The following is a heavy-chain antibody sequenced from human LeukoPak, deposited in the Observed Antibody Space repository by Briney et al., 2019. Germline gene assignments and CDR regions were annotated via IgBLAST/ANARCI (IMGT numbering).Heavy chain of an antibody. J-gene: IGHJ4*01. Sequence: ASVKVSCKASGYTFTSYYMHWVRQAPGQGLEGMGIINPSGGSTSYAQKFQGRVTITRDTSTSTVYIDLSSPRSEETAVHLCVRGKDSSGGSNRWYYGGQGTPVTVSP. CDR1: GYTFTSYY. V-gene: IGHV1-46*01. D-gene: IGHD6-19*01. CDR2: INPSGGST. CDR3: VRGKDSSGGSNRWYY.